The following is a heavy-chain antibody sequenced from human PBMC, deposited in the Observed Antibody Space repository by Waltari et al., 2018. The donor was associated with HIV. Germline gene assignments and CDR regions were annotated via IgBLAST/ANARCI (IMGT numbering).Heavy chain of an antibody. CDR2: IKQDGSEK. Sequence: EVQLVESGGGLVQPGGSLRLSFAASGFTFSTYWMTWVRQAPGKGLEWLANIKQDGSEKYYADSVKGRFTVSRDNNKKSLYLQMSSLRAEDTAVYYCARDLKDYDFWSPVDVWGQGTTVTVSS. CDR1: GFTFSTYW. CDR3: ARDLKDYDFWSPVDV. J-gene: IGHJ6*02. D-gene: IGHD3-3*01. V-gene: IGHV3-7*01.